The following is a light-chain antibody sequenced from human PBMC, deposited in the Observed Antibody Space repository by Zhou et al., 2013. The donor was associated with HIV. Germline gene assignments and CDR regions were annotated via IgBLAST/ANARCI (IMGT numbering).Light chain of an antibody. CDR3: QQSYIVPHT. Sequence: DIQMTQSPSTLSASVGDRVTITCRASQSISSYLNWYQQKPGKAPKLVIYGASSLHSGVPSRFSGRRSGTDFTLTITSLQPEDSATYYCQQSYIVPHTFGQGTKLEIK. J-gene: IGKJ2*01. CDR2: GAS. CDR1: QSISSY. V-gene: IGKV1-39*01.